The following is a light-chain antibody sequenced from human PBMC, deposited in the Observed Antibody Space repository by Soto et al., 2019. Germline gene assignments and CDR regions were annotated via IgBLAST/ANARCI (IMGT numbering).Light chain of an antibody. CDR2: AAS. Sequence: DIQMTQSPSSLSASVGDRGTITCRGSQSISSYLNWYQQKPGKAPKLLIYAASSLQSGVPSRFSGSGSGTDFTLTISSLQPEDFATYYCQQSYSTPPTFGQGTKVDIK. V-gene: IGKV1-39*01. CDR3: QQSYSTPPT. J-gene: IGKJ1*01. CDR1: QSISSY.